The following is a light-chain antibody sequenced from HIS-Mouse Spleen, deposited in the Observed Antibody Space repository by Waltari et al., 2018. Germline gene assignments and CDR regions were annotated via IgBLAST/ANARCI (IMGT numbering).Light chain of an antibody. Sequence: SYVLTQPPSVSVAPGQTARITCGGHNIGSKSVPWYQQKPGQAPVLVVHDDRDRPSGIPERFSGSNSGNTATLTISRVEAGDEADYYCQVWDSSSDRVFGTGTKVTVL. V-gene: IGLV3-21*02. CDR3: QVWDSSSDRV. CDR2: DDR. CDR1: NIGSKS. J-gene: IGLJ1*01.